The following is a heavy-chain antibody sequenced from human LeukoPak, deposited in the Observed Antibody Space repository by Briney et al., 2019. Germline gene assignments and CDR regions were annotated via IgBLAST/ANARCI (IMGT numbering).Heavy chain of an antibody. D-gene: IGHD4-23*01. CDR1: GFSFSRYW. CDR3: ASFSCGGNNHGT. Sequence: GGSLRLSCAASGFSFSRYWMHWVRQAPGKGLVWISRIKSGGSITNYADSVRGRFTVSRDNAKNTLYLQMNGLRAEDTAAYHCASFSCGGNNHGTWGQGTPVTVSS. V-gene: IGHV3-74*01. CDR2: IKSGGSIT. J-gene: IGHJ1*01.